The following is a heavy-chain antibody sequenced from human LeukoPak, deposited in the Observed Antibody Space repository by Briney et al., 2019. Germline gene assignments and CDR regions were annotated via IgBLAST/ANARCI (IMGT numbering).Heavy chain of an antibody. V-gene: IGHV4-59*08. CDR1: GGSISNNY. J-gene: IGHJ4*02. CDR2: IYYSGST. CDR3: ARHLRGVMTCFDY. Sequence: PSETLSLTCTVSGGSISNNYWSWIRQPPGKGLEWIGFIYYSGSTKYNPSLESRVTISVDTSKNQLSLNLNSVTAADTAVYYCARHLRGVMTCFDYWGQGALVIVSS. D-gene: IGHD2-21*02.